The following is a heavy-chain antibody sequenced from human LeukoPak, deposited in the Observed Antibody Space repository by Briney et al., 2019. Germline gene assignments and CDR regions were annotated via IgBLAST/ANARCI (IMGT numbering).Heavy chain of an antibody. CDR1: GGSMIGDVSY. CDR2: LYTTGST. D-gene: IGHD1-14*01. J-gene: IGHJ5*01. V-gene: IGHV4-61*02. Sequence: SETLSLTCTVSGGSMIGDVSYWNWIRQPAGKGLEWIGRLYTTGSTIYNPSLRSRVSTSAEMSKNQFSLRLQAVTAADTAVYFYARGEPIVDTWFDSWGQGTLVTVSS. CDR3: ARGEPIVDTWFDS.